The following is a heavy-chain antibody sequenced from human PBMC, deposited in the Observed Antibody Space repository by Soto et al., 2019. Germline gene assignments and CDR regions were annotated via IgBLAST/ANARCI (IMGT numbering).Heavy chain of an antibody. CDR3: AKDPGYSSSWPGYFDY. CDR1: GFTFSNYW. Sequence: GGSLRLSCAASGFTFSNYWMHWVRQVPGKGLVWVSAISGSGGTTYYADSVKGRFTIPRDNSKNTLYLQMNSLRAEDTAVYYCAKDPGYSSSWPGYFDYWGQGTLVTVSS. V-gene: IGHV3-23*01. CDR2: ISGSGGTT. J-gene: IGHJ4*02. D-gene: IGHD6-13*01.